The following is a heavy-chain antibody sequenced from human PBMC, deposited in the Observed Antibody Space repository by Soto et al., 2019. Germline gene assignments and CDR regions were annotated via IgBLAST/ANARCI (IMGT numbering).Heavy chain of an antibody. J-gene: IGHJ5*02. CDR3: AKDLTRQLAYWLDP. D-gene: IGHD6-6*01. V-gene: IGHV1-2*02. CDR1: GFSFTGYY. CDR2: INAHSGGT. Sequence: ASVKVSCKASGFSFTGYYIHWLRQAPGQGLEWMGWINAHSGGTEYAQKFQGRVTLARDTSIATAYLTLTSLTSDDTALYYCAKDLTRQLAYWLDPWGQGTQVTVSS.